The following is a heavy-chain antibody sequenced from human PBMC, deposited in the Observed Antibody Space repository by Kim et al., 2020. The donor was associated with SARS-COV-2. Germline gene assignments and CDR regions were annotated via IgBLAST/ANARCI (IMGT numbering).Heavy chain of an antibody. D-gene: IGHD6-13*01. V-gene: IGHV1-18*04. Sequence: ASVKVSCKASGYTFTSYGISWVRQAPGQGLEWMGWISAYNGNTNYAQKLQGRVTMTTDTSTSTAYMELRSLRSDDTAVYYCARGGLALQQQLVCDYWGQGTLVTVSS. CDR2: ISAYNGNT. CDR1: GYTFTSYG. J-gene: IGHJ4*02. CDR3: ARGGLALQQQLVCDY.